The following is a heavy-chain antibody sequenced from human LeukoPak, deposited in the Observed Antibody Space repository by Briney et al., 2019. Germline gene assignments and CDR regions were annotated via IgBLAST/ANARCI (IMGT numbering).Heavy chain of an antibody. CDR1: GGSISSGGYY. CDR2: IYYSGST. J-gene: IGHJ4*02. D-gene: IGHD1-26*01. CDR3: ARGLPSGSYYDY. V-gene: IGHV4-31*03. Sequence: SQTLSLTCTVSGGSISSGGYYWSWIPQHPGKVLEWIGYIYYSGSTYYNPSLKSRVTISVDTSKNQFSLKLSSVTAADTAVYYCARGLPSGSYYDYWGKGTLVTVSS.